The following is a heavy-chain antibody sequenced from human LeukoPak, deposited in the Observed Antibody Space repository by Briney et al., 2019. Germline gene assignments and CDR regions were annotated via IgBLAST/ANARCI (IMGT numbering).Heavy chain of an antibody. CDR3: ARDNVVVTATTNFDY. Sequence: ASVKVSCKASGYTFTSYGTSWVRQAPGQGLEWMGWISAYNGNTNYAQKLQGRVTMTTDTSTSTAYMELRSLRSDDTAVYYCARDNVVVTATTNFDYWGQGTLVTVSS. CDR1: GYTFTSYG. V-gene: IGHV1-18*04. J-gene: IGHJ4*02. CDR2: ISAYNGNT. D-gene: IGHD2-21*02.